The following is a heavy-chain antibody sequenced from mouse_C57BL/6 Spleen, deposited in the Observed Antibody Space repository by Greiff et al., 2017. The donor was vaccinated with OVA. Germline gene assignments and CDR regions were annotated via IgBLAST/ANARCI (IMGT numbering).Heavy chain of an antibody. CDR1: GYTFTDYE. J-gene: IGHJ4*01. D-gene: IGHD1-1*01. V-gene: IGHV1-15*01. Sequence: QVQLQQSGAELVRPGASVTLSCKASGYTFTDYEMHWVKQTPVHGLEWIGAIDPETGGTAYNQKFKGKAILTADKSSSTAYMELRSLTSEDSAVYYCTIYYGSSYPYAMDYWGQGTSVTVSS. CDR2: IDPETGGT. CDR3: TIYYGSSYPYAMDY.